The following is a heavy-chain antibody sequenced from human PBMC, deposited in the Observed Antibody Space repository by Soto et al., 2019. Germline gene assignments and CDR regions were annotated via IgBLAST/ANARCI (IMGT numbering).Heavy chain of an antibody. CDR2: ISAYNGNT. V-gene: IGHV1-18*01. J-gene: IGHJ4*02. CDR3: ATTPKGLLGYYFDY. CDR1: GYTFTSYG. Sequence: ASVKVSCKASGYTFTSYGISWVRQAPGQGLEWMGWISAYNGNTNYAQKLQGRVTMTTDTSTSTAYMELRSLRSDDTAVYYCATTPKGLLGYYFDYWGQGTLVTVSS.